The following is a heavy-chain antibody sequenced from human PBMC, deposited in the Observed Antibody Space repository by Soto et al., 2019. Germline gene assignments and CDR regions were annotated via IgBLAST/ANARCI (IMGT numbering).Heavy chain of an antibody. CDR3: ARAVTNGMGIDY. V-gene: IGHV1-2*04. CDR1: GYTFTGYY. CDR2: INPNSGGT. Sequence: ASVKVSCKASGYTFTGYYMHWVRQAPGQGLEWMGWINPNSGGTNYAQKFQGWVTMTRDTSISTAYMELSRLRSDDTAVYYCARAVTNGMGIDYWGQGTLVTVPQ. D-gene: IGHD4-17*01. J-gene: IGHJ4*02.